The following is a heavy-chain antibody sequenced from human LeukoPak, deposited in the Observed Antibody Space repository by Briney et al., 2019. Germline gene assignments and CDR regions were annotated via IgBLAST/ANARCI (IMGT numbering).Heavy chain of an antibody. CDR2: IFYSGNT. D-gene: IGHD4-17*01. CDR1: GGSISSYY. CDR3: ARGGLGVTNYYYYGMDV. J-gene: IGHJ6*02. Sequence: SETRSLTCTVSGGSISSYYWSWIRQPPGKGLEWMGYIFYSGNTNYNPSLKSRVTISVDTSKNQFSLKLNSVTAADTAVYYCARGGLGVTNYYYYGMDVWGQGTTVTVSS. V-gene: IGHV4-59*01.